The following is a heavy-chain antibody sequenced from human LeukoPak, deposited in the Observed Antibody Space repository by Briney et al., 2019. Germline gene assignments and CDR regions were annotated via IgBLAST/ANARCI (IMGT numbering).Heavy chain of an antibody. CDR1: GFTFASYA. D-gene: IGHD3-10*02. J-gene: IGHJ4*02. CDR3: ANSPNINY. CDR2: ISGSGGNT. Sequence: PGGSLRLSCAASGFTFASYAMSWVRPAPGKGLEWVSTISGSGGNTYYAVSVKGRFTISRDNSKNTLYLQMNSLRAEDTAVYNCANSPNINYWGQETLVTVSS. V-gene: IGHV3-23*01.